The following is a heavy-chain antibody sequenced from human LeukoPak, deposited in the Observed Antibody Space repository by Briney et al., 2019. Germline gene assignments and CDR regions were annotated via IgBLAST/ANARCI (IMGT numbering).Heavy chain of an antibody. CDR2: IYHSGST. CDR1: GGSISSYY. CDR3: ARAASYYYGSGSYYEDY. J-gene: IGHJ4*02. V-gene: IGHV4-59*01. D-gene: IGHD3-10*01. Sequence: SETLSLTCTVSGGSISSYYWSWIRQPPGKGLEWIGNIYHSGSTNYNSSLKSRVTISLDTSKNKFSLKLRSVTAADTAVYYCARAASYYYGSGSYYEDYWGQGTLVIVSS.